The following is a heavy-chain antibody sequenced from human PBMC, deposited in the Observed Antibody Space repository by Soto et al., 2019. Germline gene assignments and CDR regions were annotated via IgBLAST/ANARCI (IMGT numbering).Heavy chain of an antibody. D-gene: IGHD6-13*01. CDR3: ASMTPIAAAGTPWFDP. CDR2: INHSGST. V-gene: IGHV4-34*01. J-gene: IGHJ5*02. Sequence: SETLSLTCAVYGGSFSGYYWSWIRQPPGKGLEWIGEINHSGSTNYNPSLKSRVTISVDTSKSQFSLKLSSVTAADTAVYYCASMTPIAAAGTPWFDPWGQGTLVTVSS. CDR1: GGSFSGYY.